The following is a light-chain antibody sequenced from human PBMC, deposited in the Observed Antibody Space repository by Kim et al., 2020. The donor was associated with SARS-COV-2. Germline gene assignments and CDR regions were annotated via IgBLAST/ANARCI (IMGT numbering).Light chain of an antibody. CDR1: NIGSKS. Sequence: APGKAAKITRGGNNIGSKSVPWYQHKPGQAPVLVIYYDSDRPSGIPERFSGSNSGNTATLTISRVEAGDEADYYCQVWDSSSDHRVFGGGTQLTVL. V-gene: IGLV3-21*04. CDR2: YDS. CDR3: QVWDSSSDHRV. J-gene: IGLJ3*02.